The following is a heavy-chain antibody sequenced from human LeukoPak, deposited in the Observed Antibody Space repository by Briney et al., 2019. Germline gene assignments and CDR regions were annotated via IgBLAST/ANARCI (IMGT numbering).Heavy chain of an antibody. V-gene: IGHV3-30*01. Sequence: PGGSLRLSCAASGFTFSNYAMHWVRQAPGKGLEWVSLISSGGTYEYYADSVKGRFTISRDNSKNTLYLQLNSLRAEDTAVYYCARVGDFDYWGQGTLVTVSS. CDR2: ISSGGTYE. CDR1: GFTFSNYA. J-gene: IGHJ4*02. CDR3: ARVGDFDY.